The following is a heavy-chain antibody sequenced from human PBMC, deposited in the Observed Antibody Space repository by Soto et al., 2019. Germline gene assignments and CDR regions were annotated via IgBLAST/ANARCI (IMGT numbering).Heavy chain of an antibody. CDR2: VYYSGST. D-gene: IGHD1-26*01. J-gene: IGHJ1*01. CDR1: GGSVSSNY. CDR3: EWSTYYEYFQY. V-gene: IGHV4-59*02. Sequence: PSETLSLTCTVFGGSVSSNYWSWIRQSPGKGLEWIAYVYYSGSTNYNPSFKSRVTISADTSKNQFSLKLNSVTAAVTAVYYCEWSTYYEYFQYWGRGTLVTVSS.